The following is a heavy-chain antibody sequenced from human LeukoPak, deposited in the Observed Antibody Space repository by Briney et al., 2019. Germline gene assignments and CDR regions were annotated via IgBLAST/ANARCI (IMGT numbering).Heavy chain of an antibody. V-gene: IGHV3-23*01. CDR3: ARGGSQPITLHVFDS. Sequence: GGSLSLSCAGFGYRFSSYALSWVRQAPGKGLEWVAIISATGETTYYTNSVKGRFSISRDNAKHTMSLQMNSLRVEDTAIYYCARGGSQPITLHVFDSWGQGTLVSVSS. CDR2: ISATGETT. D-gene: IGHD3-10*01. CDR1: GYRFSSYA. J-gene: IGHJ4*02.